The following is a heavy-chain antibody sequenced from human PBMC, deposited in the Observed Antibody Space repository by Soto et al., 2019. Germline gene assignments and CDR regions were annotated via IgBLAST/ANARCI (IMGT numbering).Heavy chain of an antibody. D-gene: IGHD4-17*01. J-gene: IGHJ6*02. V-gene: IGHV1-2*04. CDR2: INPNSGGT. Sequence: QVQLVQSGAEVQKPGASVKVSCKASGYTFTGYYMHWVRQAPGQGLEWMGWINPNSGGTNYAQKFQGWVTMTRDTSISTAYRELSRLRSDDTAVYYCARLMDYGDYDGNYYYGMDVWGQGTTVTVSS. CDR3: ARLMDYGDYDGNYYYGMDV. CDR1: GYTFTGYY.